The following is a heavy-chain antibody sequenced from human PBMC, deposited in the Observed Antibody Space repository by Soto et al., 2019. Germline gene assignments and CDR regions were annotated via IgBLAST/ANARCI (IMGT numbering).Heavy chain of an antibody. CDR3: ARVSSSSTGGDHPYYYYGMDV. CDR2: INSDGSGT. J-gene: IGHJ6*02. V-gene: IGHV3-74*01. D-gene: IGHD6-6*01. Sequence: GGSLRLSCAASGFTFSSYWMHWVRQAPGKGLVWVSRINSDGSGTSYADSVKGRFTISRDNAKNTLYLQMNSLRAEDTAVYYCARVSSSSTGGDHPYYYYGMDVWGQGTTVTVSS. CDR1: GFTFSSYW.